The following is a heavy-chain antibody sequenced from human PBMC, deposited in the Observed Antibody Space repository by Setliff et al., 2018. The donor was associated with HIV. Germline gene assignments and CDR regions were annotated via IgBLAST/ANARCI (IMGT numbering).Heavy chain of an antibody. CDR3: ARAEFLEWPFDY. D-gene: IGHD3-3*01. V-gene: IGHV1-3*01. J-gene: IGHJ4*02. CDR2: INAGNGNT. Sequence: ASVKVSCKASGYTFTSYAMHWVRQAPGQRLEWMGWINAGNGNTKYSQKFQGRVTITRDTSASTAYMELSSLRSEGTAVYYCARAEFLEWPFDYWGQGTLVTVSS. CDR1: GYTFTSYA.